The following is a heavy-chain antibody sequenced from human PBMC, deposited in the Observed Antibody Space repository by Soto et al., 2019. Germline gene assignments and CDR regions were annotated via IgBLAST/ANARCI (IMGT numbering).Heavy chain of an antibody. Sequence: QVQLVQSGAEVKKPGASVNVSCKASGYTFTGYYMHWVRQAPGQGIEWMGWINPNSGGTNYAQKFQGWVTMTRDTAISTAYMELSRLRSDDTAVYYCARVRSGHYYYYGMDVWGQGTTVTVSS. J-gene: IGHJ6*02. V-gene: IGHV1-2*04. CDR3: ARVRSGHYYYYGMDV. CDR1: GYTFTGYY. CDR2: INPNSGGT. D-gene: IGHD3-3*01.